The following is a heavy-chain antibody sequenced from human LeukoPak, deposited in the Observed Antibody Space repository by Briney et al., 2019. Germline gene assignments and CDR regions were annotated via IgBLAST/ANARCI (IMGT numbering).Heavy chain of an antibody. CDR1: GYTFTGYY. V-gene: IGHV1-2*02. Sequence: ASVKVSCKASGYTFTGYYMHWVRQAPGQGLEWMGWINPNSGGTNYAQKFQGRVTMTRDTSISTAYMELSRLRSDDTAVYYCARESHSSNRPRSDYWGQGTLVTVSS. CDR3: ARESHSSNRPRSDY. D-gene: IGHD5-18*01. CDR2: INPNSGGT. J-gene: IGHJ4*02.